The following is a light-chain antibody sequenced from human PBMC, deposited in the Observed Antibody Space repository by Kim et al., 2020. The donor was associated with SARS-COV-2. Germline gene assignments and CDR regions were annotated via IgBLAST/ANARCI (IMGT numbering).Light chain of an antibody. CDR3: QQYSFWYT. CDR1: QSISSK. J-gene: IGKJ2*01. Sequence: LAVSPGESVPLYSRASQSISSKLAWYQQQPGQAPRLLIYGASSRATGIPARFSGSGSGTEFTLTISSLQSEDFAVYYCQQYSFWYTFGQGTRLEI. CDR2: GAS. V-gene: IGKV3-15*01.